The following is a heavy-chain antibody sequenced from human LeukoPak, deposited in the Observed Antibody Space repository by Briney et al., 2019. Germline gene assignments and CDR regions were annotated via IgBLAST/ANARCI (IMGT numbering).Heavy chain of an antibody. CDR1: GGSISSVGYC. CDR3: ANSYYGSGSQNWFDP. V-gene: IGHV4-31*03. CDR2: IYYSGST. Sequence: SQTLSLTCTVSGGSISSVGYCWSWIRQHPGKGLEWIGYIYYSGSTYYNPSLKSRVTISVDTSKNQFSLKLSSVSAADTAVYYCANSYYGSGSQNWFDPWGQGTVVTVSS. J-gene: IGHJ5*02. D-gene: IGHD3-10*01.